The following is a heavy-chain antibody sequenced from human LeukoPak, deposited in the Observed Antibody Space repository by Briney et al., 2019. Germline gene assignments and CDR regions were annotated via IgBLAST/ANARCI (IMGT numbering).Heavy chain of an antibody. CDR3: ARDIYGDEDFDY. Sequence: GGSLRLSCATSGFTFTTYEMNWVRQAPGKGLEWVSYITSSGDIKTYADPVKGRFTMSRDDAKNSVYLRMNSLRPEDTAVYYCARDIYGDEDFDYWGQGTLVSVSS. V-gene: IGHV3-48*03. D-gene: IGHD3-10*01. J-gene: IGHJ4*02. CDR2: ITSSGDIK. CDR1: GFTFTTYE.